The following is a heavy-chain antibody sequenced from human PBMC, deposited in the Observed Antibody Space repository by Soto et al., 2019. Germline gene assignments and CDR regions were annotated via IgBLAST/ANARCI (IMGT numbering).Heavy chain of an antibody. J-gene: IGHJ6*02. D-gene: IGHD6-13*01. CDR1: GFTFSSYA. CDR3: AKDGSSSWIPEGGMDV. CDR2: ISGSGGST. V-gene: IGHV3-23*01. Sequence: EVQLLESGGGLVQPGGSLRLSCAASGFTFSSYAMRWVRQAPGQGLEWVSAISGSGGSTYYADSVEGRFTISRDNSKNTRYLQMNSLRAEDTAVYDCAKDGSSSWIPEGGMDVWGQGTTVTVS.